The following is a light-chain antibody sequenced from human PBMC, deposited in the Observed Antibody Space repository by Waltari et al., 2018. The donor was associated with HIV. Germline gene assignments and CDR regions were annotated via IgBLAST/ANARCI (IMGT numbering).Light chain of an antibody. V-gene: IGLV1-47*01. J-gene: IGLJ1*01. CDR2: KTD. CDR3: AACDDGLSGDV. Sequence: SALSQPPAPSGTPARSLTITCSASTATILARDDVRWFRQGPGAAPRLLRYKTDQRPSWVTDRFSGSKSGTSASLVISGRRSEDEAHYYCAACDDGLSGDVFGTGTKVIAL. CDR1: TATILARDD.